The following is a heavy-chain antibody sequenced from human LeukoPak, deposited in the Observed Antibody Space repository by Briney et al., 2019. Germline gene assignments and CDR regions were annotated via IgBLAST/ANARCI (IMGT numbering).Heavy chain of an antibody. V-gene: IGHV3-7*01. Sequence: LGGTLRLSCAASRFTSSTYGMSWVRQAPGTEVEGVANIKQDGSEKYYVDSVKVRFTISRDNAKNSLYLQMNSLRAEDTAVYYCARDGVIVVVAEGFDYWGQETLVTVYS. CDR2: IKQDGSEK. J-gene: IGHJ4*02. CDR1: RFTSSTYG. CDR3: ARDGVIVVVAEGFDY. D-gene: IGHD2-15*01.